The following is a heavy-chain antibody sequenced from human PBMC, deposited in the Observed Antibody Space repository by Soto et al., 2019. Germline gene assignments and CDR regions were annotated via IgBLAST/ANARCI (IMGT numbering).Heavy chain of an antibody. CDR3: ARVERGTVTTVVDAFDI. D-gene: IGHD1-1*01. J-gene: IGHJ3*02. CDR2: MSHSGGT. V-gene: IGHV4-34*01. Sequence: QVQLQQWGAGLLKPSETLSLTCAVYGGFVSSGSYYWSWIRQPPGKGLEWIGEMSHSGGTHFNPSLKSRVTISVDTPKNQFSLNIYSVTAADTALYYCARVERGTVTTVVDAFDIWGPGTMVTVSS. CDR1: GGFVSSGSYY.